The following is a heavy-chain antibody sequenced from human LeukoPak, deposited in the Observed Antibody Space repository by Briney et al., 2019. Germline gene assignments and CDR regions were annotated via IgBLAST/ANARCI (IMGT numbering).Heavy chain of an antibody. CDR1: AGTFSSYT. Sequence: GASVKVSCTSSAGTFSSYTISWVRHPPAQGHEWVGGIIPIFGTANYAQKFQGRVTITTDESTSTAYMELSSLRSEDTAVYYCARSVVDWNYDVDWFDPWGQGTLVTVSS. CDR2: IIPIFGTA. CDR3: ARSVVDWNYDVDWFDP. V-gene: IGHV1-69*05. D-gene: IGHD1-7*01. J-gene: IGHJ5*02.